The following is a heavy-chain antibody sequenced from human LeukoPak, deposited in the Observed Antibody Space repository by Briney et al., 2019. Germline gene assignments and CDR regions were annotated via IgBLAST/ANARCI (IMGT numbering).Heavy chain of an antibody. CDR3: ARLGDSSGDHPYAFDI. J-gene: IGHJ3*02. D-gene: IGHD3-22*01. CDR2: DSYTGSI. Sequence: SETLSLTYAVSGGSIKTRIYYWGRIRQSPGTGLEWIGCDSYTGSIHYNPSLRSRVTVSVDTSKNQFSLKLSSVTAADTAVYYCARLGDSSGDHPYAFDIWGQGTMVTVSS. CDR1: GGSIKTRIYY. V-gene: IGHV4-39*01.